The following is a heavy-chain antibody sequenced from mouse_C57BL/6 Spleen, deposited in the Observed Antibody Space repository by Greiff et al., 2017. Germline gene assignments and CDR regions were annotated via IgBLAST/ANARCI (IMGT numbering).Heavy chain of an antibody. Sequence: VQLKESGAELVKPGASVKISCKASGYAFSSYWMNWVKQRPGKGLEWIGQIYPGDGDTNYNGKFKGKDTLTADKSSSTAYMQLSSLTSEDSAVYFCASYGSSYGDYAMDYWGQGTSVTVSS. J-gene: IGHJ4*01. D-gene: IGHD1-1*01. CDR1: GYAFSSYW. CDR3: ASYGSSYGDYAMDY. CDR2: IYPGDGDT. V-gene: IGHV1-80*01.